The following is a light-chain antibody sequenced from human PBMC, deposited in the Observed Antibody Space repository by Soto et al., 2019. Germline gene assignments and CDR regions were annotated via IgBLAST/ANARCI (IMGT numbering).Light chain of an antibody. CDR3: QQYGSSPLT. CDR2: GAS. Sequence: ESVLKQSPGTLSLSPGQRATLSCRASQSVCSRCLAWYQQKPGQAPRLLIYGASSRATGIPDRFSGSGSGTDFTLTISRLVPEDFAVYYCQQYGSSPLTFGGGTKVEIK. CDR1: QSVCSRC. J-gene: IGKJ4*01. V-gene: IGKV3-20*01.